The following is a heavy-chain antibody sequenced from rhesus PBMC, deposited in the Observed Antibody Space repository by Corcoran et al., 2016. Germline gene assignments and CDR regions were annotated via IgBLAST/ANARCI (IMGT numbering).Heavy chain of an antibody. J-gene: IGHJ4*01. CDR1: GYSISSNY. D-gene: IGHD6-37*01. V-gene: IGHV4-147*01. CDR3: ARGGGWSKVFDY. CDR2: IYGSRGST. Sequence: QVQLQESGPGLVKPSETLSLTCAVSGYSISSNYWSWIRQPPGKGLEWIGFIYGSRGSTSDNPSLKSRATISTATSKDQFALKLSFVTAADTAVYYGARGGGWSKVFDYWGQGVLVTVSS.